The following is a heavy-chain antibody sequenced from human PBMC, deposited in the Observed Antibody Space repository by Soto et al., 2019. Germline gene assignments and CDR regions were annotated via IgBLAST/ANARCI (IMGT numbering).Heavy chain of an antibody. CDR1: GFTFSTYS. D-gene: IGHD2-2*01. V-gene: IGHV3-21*01. CDR2: ISSSGTYI. Sequence: GSLRLSCAASGFTFSTYSMNWVRQAPGKGLEWVSSISSSGTYIHYADSLKGRFTISGDNAKNSLYLQMISLRAEDTAVYYCARDPSDCSSTSCWGYYALDVWGQGTTVTVS. CDR3: ARDPSDCSSTSCWGYYALDV. J-gene: IGHJ6*02.